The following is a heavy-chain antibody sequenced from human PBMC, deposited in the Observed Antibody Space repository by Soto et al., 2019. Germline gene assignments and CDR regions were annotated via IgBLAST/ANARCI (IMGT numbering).Heavy chain of an antibody. V-gene: IGHV4-31*03. Sequence: QVQLQESGPGLVKPSQTLSLTCTVSGDSISNYDYYWNWTRQHPGKGLEWIGYVHSSGTTDYNPSLKSRVTISMDTSKKHFSLSLTSVTAAATAVYFCARQSQWLSPFAYWGQGTLVTVSS. J-gene: IGHJ4*02. CDR3: ARQSQWLSPFAY. CDR1: GDSISNYDYY. D-gene: IGHD6-19*01. CDR2: VHSSGTT.